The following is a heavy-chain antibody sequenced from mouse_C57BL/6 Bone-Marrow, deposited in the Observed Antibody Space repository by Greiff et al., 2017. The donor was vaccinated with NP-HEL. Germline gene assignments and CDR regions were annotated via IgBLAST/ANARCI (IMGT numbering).Heavy chain of an antibody. D-gene: IGHD2-4*01. Sequence: EVQLVESEGGLVQPGSSMKLSCTASGFTFSDYYMAWVRQVPEKGLEWVANINYDGSSTYYLDSLKSRFIISRDNAKNHLYLQMSSLKSEDTATYYCAREGGLRRRTYAMDYWGQGTSVTVSS. V-gene: IGHV5-16*01. CDR3: AREGGLRRRTYAMDY. CDR1: GFTFSDYY. J-gene: IGHJ4*01. CDR2: INYDGSST.